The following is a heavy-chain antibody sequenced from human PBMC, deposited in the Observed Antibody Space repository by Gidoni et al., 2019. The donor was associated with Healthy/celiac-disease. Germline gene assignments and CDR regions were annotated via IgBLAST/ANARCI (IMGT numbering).Heavy chain of an antibody. J-gene: IGHJ5*02. D-gene: IGHD3-3*01. CDR1: GGSFSGYY. CDR2: INHSGST. V-gene: IGHV4-34*01. CDR3: ARGFAGITIFGVVIMGRNWFDP. Sequence: QVQLQQWGAGLLKPSETLSLTCAVYGGSFSGYYWSWIRQPPGKGLEWIGEINHSGSTNYNPSLKSRVTISVDTSKNQFSLKLSSVTAADTAVYYCARGFAGITIFGVVIMGRNWFDPWGQGTLVTVSS.